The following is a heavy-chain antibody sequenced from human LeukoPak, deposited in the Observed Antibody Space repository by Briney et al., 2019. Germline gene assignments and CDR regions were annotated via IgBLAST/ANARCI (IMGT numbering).Heavy chain of an antibody. CDR1: GGSISSYY. Sequence: PSETLSLTCTVSGGSISSYYWSWIRQPPGKGLEWIGFIYCSGSTNYNPSLKSRLTISVDTSKSQFSLRLSSVTAADTAVYYCTAASGSYWYFDLWGRGTLVTVSS. J-gene: IGHJ2*01. CDR3: TAASGSYWYFDL. CDR2: IYCSGST. D-gene: IGHD6-13*01. V-gene: IGHV4-59*08.